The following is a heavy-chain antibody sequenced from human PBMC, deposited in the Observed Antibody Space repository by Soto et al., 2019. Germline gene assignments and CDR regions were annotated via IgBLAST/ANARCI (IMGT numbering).Heavy chain of an antibody. J-gene: IGHJ4*02. D-gene: IGHD3-16*02. Sequence: QVQLVESGGGVVQPGRSLRLSCAASGFTFSNDGMHWVRQAPGKGLEWVAVISYDGSRKYYEDSVGSRFTISRDNSKNTLYLEMNSLRPEDTAVYYCTKEAMDRGVIGDYWGQGTLVTVSS. CDR2: ISYDGSRK. CDR3: TKEAMDRGVIGDY. V-gene: IGHV3-30*18. CDR1: GFTFSNDG.